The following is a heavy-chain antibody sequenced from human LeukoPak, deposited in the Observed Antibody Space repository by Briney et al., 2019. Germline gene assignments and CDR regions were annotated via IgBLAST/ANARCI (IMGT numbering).Heavy chain of an antibody. D-gene: IGHD6-13*01. CDR3: ARGVVAAAGRTFDF. Sequence: PSETLSLTCTVSGGSISSASYYWSWIRQPAGKGLEWIGRIYTSGSTNYNPSLRSRVTISLDTSKNQFSLKLSSVTAADTAIYYCARGVVAAAGRTFDFWGQGTLVTVSS. CDR2: IYTSGST. CDR1: GGSISSASYY. J-gene: IGHJ4*02. V-gene: IGHV4-61*02.